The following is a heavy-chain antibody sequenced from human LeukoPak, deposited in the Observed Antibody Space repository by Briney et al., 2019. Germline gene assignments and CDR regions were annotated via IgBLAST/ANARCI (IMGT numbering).Heavy chain of an antibody. CDR1: GGSFSGYY. CDR3: ARHLIAAAENFDY. J-gene: IGHJ4*02. D-gene: IGHD6-13*01. CDR2: INHSGST. V-gene: IGHV4-34*01. Sequence: PSETLSLTCAVYGGSFSGYYWSWIRQPPGKGLEWIGEINHSGSTNYNPSLKSRVTISVDTSKNQFSLKLSSVTAADTAVYYCARHLIAAAENFDYWGQGTLVTVSS.